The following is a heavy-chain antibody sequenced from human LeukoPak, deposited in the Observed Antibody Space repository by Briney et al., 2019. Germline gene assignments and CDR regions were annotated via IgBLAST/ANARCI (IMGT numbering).Heavy chain of an antibody. CDR2: IWYDGTNK. D-gene: IGHD5-12*01. J-gene: IGHJ1*01. CDR1: GFTVRSFG. Sequence: GGSLRLSCVASGFTVRSFGVHWVRQSPGKGLEWVAVIWYDGTNKFYADSVKGRFTISRDDSKNTVYLQLNSLRPDDTSVYYCARDLGGYGAEFLQDWGQGTLVTVSS. V-gene: IGHV3-33*01. CDR3: ARDLGGYGAEFLQD.